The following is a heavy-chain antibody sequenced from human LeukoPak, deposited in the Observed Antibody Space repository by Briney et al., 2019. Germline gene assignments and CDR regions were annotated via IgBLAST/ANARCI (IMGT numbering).Heavy chain of an antibody. CDR1: GFTFRRYW. CDR2: IKQDGSEK. V-gene: IGHV3-7*03. J-gene: IGHJ4*02. D-gene: IGHD2-8*02. Sequence: GGSLRLSCAASGFTFRRYWMSWVRQAPGKGLEWVANIKQDGSEKYYVDSVKGRFTISRDNAKNSLYLQMNSLRAEDTAIYYCATCRQVLLPFESWGQGTLVTVSS. CDR3: ATCRQVLLPFES.